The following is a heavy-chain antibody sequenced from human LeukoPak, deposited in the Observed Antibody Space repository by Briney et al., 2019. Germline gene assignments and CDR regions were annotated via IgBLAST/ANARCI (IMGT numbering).Heavy chain of an antibody. CDR3: ARESEAAGTYYLDH. V-gene: IGHV3-74*01. CDR2: IHKDGHNT. Sequence: GGSLRLSCAASGFTVSSKYMHWVRQAPGKGLMWVSRIHKDGHNTWYADSVKGRFTISRDNAENTVYLQLNSLRVEDTAVYYCARESEAAGTYYLDHWGQGNLVTVSS. D-gene: IGHD6-25*01. CDR1: GFTVSSKY. J-gene: IGHJ4*02.